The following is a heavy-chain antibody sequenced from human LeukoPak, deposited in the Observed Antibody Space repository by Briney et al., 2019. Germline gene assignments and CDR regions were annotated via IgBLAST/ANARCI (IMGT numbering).Heavy chain of an antibody. CDR2: ISDSGST. Sequence: SETLSLTCVVSGGSLSTHHWSWIRQSPGRGLEWIGYISDSGSTNYNPSLKSRVTISVDTSKNQFSLKLSSVTAADTAVYYCARSSDYYDSSGTFDYWGQGTLVTVSS. CDR1: GGSLSTHH. V-gene: IGHV4-59*11. D-gene: IGHD3-22*01. J-gene: IGHJ4*02. CDR3: ARSSDYYDSSGTFDY.